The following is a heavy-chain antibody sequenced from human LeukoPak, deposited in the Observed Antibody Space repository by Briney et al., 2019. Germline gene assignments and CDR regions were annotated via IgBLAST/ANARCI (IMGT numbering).Heavy chain of an antibody. J-gene: IGHJ4*02. D-gene: IGHD3-22*01. V-gene: IGHV4-59*01. Sequence: SETLSLTCAVYGGSFSGYYWSWIRQPPGKGLEWIGYIYYSGSTNYKPSLKSRVTISVETSKNQFSLELRSVTAADTAVYYCARVTGYMIEDYFDYWGQGTLVTVSS. CDR3: ARVTGYMIEDYFDY. CDR2: IYYSGST. CDR1: GGSFSGYY.